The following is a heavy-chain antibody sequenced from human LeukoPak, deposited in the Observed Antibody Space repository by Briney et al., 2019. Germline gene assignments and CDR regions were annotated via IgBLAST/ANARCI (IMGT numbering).Heavy chain of an antibody. J-gene: IGHJ3*02. CDR2: IYYSGST. CDR3: AREGRGYYYDSSGPDDAFDI. Sequence: PSETLSLTCTVSGGSISSYYWSWIRQPPGKGLEWIGYIYYSGSTNYNPSLKSRVTISVDTSKNQFSLKLSSVTAADTAVYYCAREGRGYYYDSSGPDDAFDIWGQGTMVTVSS. D-gene: IGHD3-22*01. CDR1: GGSISSYY. V-gene: IGHV4-59*01.